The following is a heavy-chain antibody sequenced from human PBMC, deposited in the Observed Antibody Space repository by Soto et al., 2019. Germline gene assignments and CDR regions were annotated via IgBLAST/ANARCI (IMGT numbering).Heavy chain of an antibody. CDR3: ASDIVGASDSYGLDV. Sequence: PGGSLRLSCAASGFTFSNYGMHWVRQAPGKGLEWVAIIWHDGNNKYYADSVRGRFIISRDNSKNRLYLQMNSLRAEDTAVYYRASDIVGASDSYGLDVWGQGTTVTVYS. V-gene: IGHV3-33*01. CDR1: GFTFSNYG. CDR2: IWHDGNNK. D-gene: IGHD1-26*01. J-gene: IGHJ6*02.